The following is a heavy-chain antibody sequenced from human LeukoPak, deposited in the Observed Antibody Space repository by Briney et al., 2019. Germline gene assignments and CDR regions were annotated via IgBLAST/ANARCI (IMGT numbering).Heavy chain of an antibody. J-gene: IGHJ4*02. Sequence: GGSLRLSCTASGFTFCDYAMCWFRQARGQGLEWVGFIRSKAYGGTTEYAASVKGRFTISRDDSKSIACLQMNSLKTEDTAVYYCTVWIPSDWGQGTLVTVSS. V-gene: IGHV3-49*03. CDR3: TVWIPSD. CDR1: GFTFCDYA. D-gene: IGHD1-14*01. CDR2: IRSKAYGGTT.